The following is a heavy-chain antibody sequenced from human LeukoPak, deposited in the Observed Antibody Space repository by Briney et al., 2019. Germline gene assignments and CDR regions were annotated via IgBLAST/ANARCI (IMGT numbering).Heavy chain of an antibody. D-gene: IGHD1-26*01. CDR1: GGTFSSYA. CDR2: IIPIFGTA. Sequence: GASVKVSCKASGGTFSSYAISWVRQAPGQGLEWMGGIIPIFGTANYAQKFQGRVTITADEPTSTAYMELSSLRSEDTAVYYCVAPGEVGAQPIFDYWGQGTLVTVSS. CDR3: VAPGEVGAQPIFDY. V-gene: IGHV1-69*13. J-gene: IGHJ4*02.